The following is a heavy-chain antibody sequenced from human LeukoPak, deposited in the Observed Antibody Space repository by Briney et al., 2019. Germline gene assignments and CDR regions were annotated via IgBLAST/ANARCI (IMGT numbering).Heavy chain of an antibody. CDR3: AKLSEVVTPDYFDY. Sequence: PGGSLRLSCAASGFTFSSYAMSWVRQAPGKGLEWVSDISGSGGTTSYADSAKGRFTISRDNSKNTLYLQMNSLRAEDTALYYCAKLSEVVTPDYFDYWGQGTLVTVSS. CDR2: ISGSGGTT. V-gene: IGHV3-23*01. CDR1: GFTFSSYA. D-gene: IGHD4-23*01. J-gene: IGHJ4*02.